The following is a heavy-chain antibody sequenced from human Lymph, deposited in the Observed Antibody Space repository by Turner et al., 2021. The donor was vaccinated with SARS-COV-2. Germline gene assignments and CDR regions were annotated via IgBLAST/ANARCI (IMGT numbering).Heavy chain of an antibody. V-gene: IGHV3-66*01. CDR3: ARVYGDYVP. Sequence: EVQLVESGGGLVQPGGSLRLSCAASGITVSSNYRGWVRQAPGKGLEWVSLLYSGGSTYYADSVKGRFTISRDNSKNTLYLQMNSLRAEDTAVYYCARVYGDYVPWGQGTLVTVSS. CDR1: GITVSSNY. D-gene: IGHD4-17*01. J-gene: IGHJ5*02. CDR2: LYSGGST.